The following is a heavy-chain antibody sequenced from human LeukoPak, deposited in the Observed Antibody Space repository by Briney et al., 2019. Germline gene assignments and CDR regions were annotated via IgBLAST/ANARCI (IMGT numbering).Heavy chain of an antibody. D-gene: IGHD4-17*01. J-gene: IGHJ4*02. CDR2: IYYSGNT. CDR1: GGSINRSYYY. CDR3: ARLMTTVTSEY. Sequence: SETLSLTCTVSGGSINRSYYYWGWIRQPPGKGLEWIGSIYYSGNTYYNPSLKSRVTISVDTSKNQFSLKLSSVTAADPAVYYCARLMTTVTSEYWGQGTLVTVSS. V-gene: IGHV4-39*01.